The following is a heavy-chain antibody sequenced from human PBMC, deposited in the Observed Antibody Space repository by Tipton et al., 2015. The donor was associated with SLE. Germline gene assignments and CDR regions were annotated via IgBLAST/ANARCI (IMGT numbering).Heavy chain of an antibody. J-gene: IGHJ4*02. CDR2: IKQDGSEK. CDR1: GFTFSSYW. CDR3: ARARGITIFWSLDY. V-gene: IGHV3-7*04. Sequence: SLRLSCAASGFTFSSYWMSWVRQAPGKGLEWVANIKQDGSEKYYVDSVKGRFTIPRDNAKNSLYLQMNSLRAEDTAVYYCARARGITIFWSLDYWGQGTLVTVSS. D-gene: IGHD3-9*01.